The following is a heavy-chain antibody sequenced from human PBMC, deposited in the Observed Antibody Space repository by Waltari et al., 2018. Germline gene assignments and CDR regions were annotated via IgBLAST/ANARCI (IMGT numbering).Heavy chain of an antibody. CDR2: MNPNSGNT. J-gene: IGHJ4*02. Sequence: QVQLVQSGAEVKKPGASVKVSCKASGYTFPSYDINWVRQATGQGLEWMGWMNPNSGNTGYAQKFQGRGTMTRNTSISTAYMELSSLRSEDTAVYYCTITFGGVIVPRYWGQGTLVTVSS. CDR1: GYTFPSYD. V-gene: IGHV1-8*01. D-gene: IGHD3-16*02. CDR3: TITFGGVIVPRY.